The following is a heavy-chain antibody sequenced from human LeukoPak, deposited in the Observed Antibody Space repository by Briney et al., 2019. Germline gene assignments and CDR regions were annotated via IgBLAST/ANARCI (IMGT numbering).Heavy chain of an antibody. V-gene: IGHV4-39*01. CDR1: GGSISSSSYY. CDR2: IYYSGST. CDR3: ARRVGDFWSGYPFVYYYYMDV. D-gene: IGHD3-3*01. J-gene: IGHJ6*03. Sequence: PSETLSLTCTVSGGSISSSSYYWGWIRQPPGKGLEWIGSIYYSGSTYYNPSLKSRVTISVDTSKNQFSLELSSVTAADTAVYYCARRVGDFWSGYPFVYYYYMDVWGKGTTVTVSS.